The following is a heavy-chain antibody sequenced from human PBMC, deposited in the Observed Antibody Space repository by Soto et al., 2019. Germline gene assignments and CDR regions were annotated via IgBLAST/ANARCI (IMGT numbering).Heavy chain of an antibody. V-gene: IGHV4-59*01. CDR1: GGSISSYY. J-gene: IGHJ5*02. D-gene: IGHD6-6*01. Sequence: SETLSLTCTVSGGSISSYYWSWIRQPPGKGLEWIGYIYYSGSTNYNPSLKSRGTISVDTSKNQFSLKLSSVTAADTAVYYCARHDPKRPSIADPFNNWFDPWGQGTLVTVSS. CDR3: ARHDPKRPSIADPFNNWFDP. CDR2: IYYSGST.